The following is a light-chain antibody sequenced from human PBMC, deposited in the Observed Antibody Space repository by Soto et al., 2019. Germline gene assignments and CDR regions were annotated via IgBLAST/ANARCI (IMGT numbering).Light chain of an antibody. Sequence: QSVLTQPASVSGSPGQSITISCTGTSSDVGGYNCVSWHQQHPGKATKLMIYEVSDRPSGVSNRFSGSKSGNTASLTISGLQAEDEADYFCSSYTSSSHFVFGTGTKLTVL. CDR2: EVS. CDR1: SSDVGGYNC. V-gene: IGLV2-14*01. J-gene: IGLJ1*01. CDR3: SSYTSSSHFV.